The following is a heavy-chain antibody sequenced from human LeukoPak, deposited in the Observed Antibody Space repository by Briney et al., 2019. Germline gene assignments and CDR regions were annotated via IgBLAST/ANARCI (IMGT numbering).Heavy chain of an antibody. CDR3: ARGRPYFDY. Sequence: SETLSLTCAVYGGSFSGYYWSWIRQPPGKGLEWIGSIYYSGSTYYNPSLKSRVTISVDTSKNQFSLKLSSVTAADTAVYYCARGRPYFDYWGQGTLVTVSS. CDR2: IYYSGST. V-gene: IGHV4-34*01. J-gene: IGHJ4*02. CDR1: GGSFSGYY.